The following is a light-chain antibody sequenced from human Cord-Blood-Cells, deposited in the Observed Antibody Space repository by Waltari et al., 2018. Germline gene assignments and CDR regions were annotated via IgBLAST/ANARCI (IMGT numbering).Light chain of an antibody. CDR2: EVS. CDR3: RQRLRLPLT. V-gene: IGKV2D-29*01. J-gene: IGKJ4*01. CDR1: QSLLHSDGKTY. Sequence: DIVMTQTPLSLSVTPGQPASISCKSSQSLLHSDGKTYLYWYLQKPGQPPQLLIYEVSTRFSGWQDSSMGGGSGTVFPLKFSRVGAGVVGFYYSRQRLRLPLTSAGGTKVGFK.